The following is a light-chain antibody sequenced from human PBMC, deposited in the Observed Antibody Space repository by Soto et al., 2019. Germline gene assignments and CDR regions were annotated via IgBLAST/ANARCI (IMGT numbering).Light chain of an antibody. CDR1: SSDVGGYNY. CDR2: EVS. J-gene: IGLJ2*01. Sequence: QSVLTQPASVSGSPGQSITISCTGTSSDVGGYNYVSWFQQHPGKAPEVIIYEVSNRPSGVSNRFSGSKSGNTASLTISGLRAEDEADYYCGSYTSSRSVVFGGGTKLTVL. CDR3: GSYTSSRSVV. V-gene: IGLV2-14*03.